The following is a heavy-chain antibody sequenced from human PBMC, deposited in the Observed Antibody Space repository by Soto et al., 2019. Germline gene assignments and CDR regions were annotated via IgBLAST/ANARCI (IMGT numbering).Heavy chain of an antibody. CDR3: ARGRYYYDSSGYSDMDV. J-gene: IGHJ6*02. Sequence: QVQLVQSGAEVKKPGSSVKVSCKASGGTFSSYAISWVRQAPGQGLEWMGGIIPIFGTANYAQKFQGRVTITADESTSRAYMELSSLRSEDTAVYYCARGRYYYDSSGYSDMDVWGQGTTVTVSS. D-gene: IGHD3-22*01. V-gene: IGHV1-69*01. CDR2: IIPIFGTA. CDR1: GGTFSSYA.